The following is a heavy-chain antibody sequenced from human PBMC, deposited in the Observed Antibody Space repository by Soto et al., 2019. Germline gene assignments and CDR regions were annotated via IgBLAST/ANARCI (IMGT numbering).Heavy chain of an antibody. CDR1: GGSFSGYY. D-gene: IGHD3-3*01. Sequence: ETLSLTCAVYGGSFSGYYWSWIRQPPGKGLEWIGEINHSGSTNYNPSLKSRVTISVDTSKNQFSLKLSSVTAADTAVYYCARCRYDFWSGYSESLDYWGQGTLVTVSS. CDR2: INHSGST. V-gene: IGHV4-34*01. CDR3: ARCRYDFWSGYSESLDY. J-gene: IGHJ4*02.